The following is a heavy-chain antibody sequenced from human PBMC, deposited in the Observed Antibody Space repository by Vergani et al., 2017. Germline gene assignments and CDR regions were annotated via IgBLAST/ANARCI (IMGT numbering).Heavy chain of an antibody. CDR1: GYTFTSYG. V-gene: IGHV1-18*01. J-gene: IGHJ4*02. Sequence: QVQLVQSGAEVKKPGASVKVSCKASGYTFTSYGISWVRQAPGQGLEWLGWSSAYNGNTNYAQKLQGRFTMTTDTSTSTAYMELRSMRSDDTAVYYRARAGGSYFDWSTADYWGQGTLVTVSS. D-gene: IGHD3-9*01. CDR3: ARAGGSYFDWSTADY. CDR2: SSAYNGNT.